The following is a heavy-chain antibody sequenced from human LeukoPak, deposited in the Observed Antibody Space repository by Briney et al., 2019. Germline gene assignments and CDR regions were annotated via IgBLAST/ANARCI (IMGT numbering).Heavy chain of an antibody. Sequence: SETLSLTCSVSGYSISSGYYWGWIRQPPGKGLEWIGSIYHSGSTYYNPSLKSRVTMSVDTSKNQFSLKLSSVTAADTAVYYCARLPDTAMVRDAFDVWGQGTMVTVSS. D-gene: IGHD5-18*01. CDR1: GYSISSGYY. CDR2: IYHSGST. J-gene: IGHJ3*01. V-gene: IGHV4-38-2*02. CDR3: ARLPDTAMVRDAFDV.